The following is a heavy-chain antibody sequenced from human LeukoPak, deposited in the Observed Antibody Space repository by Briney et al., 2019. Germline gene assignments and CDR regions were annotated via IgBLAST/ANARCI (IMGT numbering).Heavy chain of an antibody. J-gene: IGHJ5*02. CDR2: ISSSGSTI. Sequence: PGGSLRLSCAASGFTFSSYEMNWVRQAPGKGLEWVSYISSSGSTIYYADSVKGRFTISRDNAENSLYLQMNSLRAEDTAVYYCAREVRAAAVFDPWGQGTLVTVSS. CDR1: GFTFSSYE. CDR3: AREVRAAAVFDP. D-gene: IGHD6-13*01. V-gene: IGHV3-48*03.